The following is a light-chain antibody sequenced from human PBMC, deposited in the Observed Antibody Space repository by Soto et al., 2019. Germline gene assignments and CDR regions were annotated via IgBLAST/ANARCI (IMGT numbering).Light chain of an antibody. V-gene: IGKV3-20*01. CDR3: QQDGYSPRSIT. CDR1: QSVSSSY. CDR2: GAS. J-gene: IGKJ5*01. Sequence: IVLTQSPVTLSLSPGERATLSCRASQSVSSSYLDWYQQKPGQAPRLLIYGASIRATGIPDRFSGSGSGTEFSFSISRREPEDFAVYYCQQDGYSPRSITFGQGTRLEIK.